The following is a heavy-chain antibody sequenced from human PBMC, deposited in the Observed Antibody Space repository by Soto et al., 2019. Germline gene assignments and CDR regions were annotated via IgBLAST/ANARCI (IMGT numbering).Heavy chain of an antibody. CDR3: ARALTGTTVWFDP. Sequence: GESLSISCAASGFTFSSYSMNWVRQAPGKGLEWVSYISSSSSTIYYADSVKGRFTISRDNAKNSLYLQMNSLRDEDTAVYYCARALTGTTVWFDPWGQGTLVTVSS. V-gene: IGHV3-48*02. D-gene: IGHD1-20*01. CDR1: GFTFSSYS. J-gene: IGHJ5*02. CDR2: ISSSSSTI.